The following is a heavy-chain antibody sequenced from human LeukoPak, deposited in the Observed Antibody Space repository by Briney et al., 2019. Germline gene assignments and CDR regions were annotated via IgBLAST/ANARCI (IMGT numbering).Heavy chain of an antibody. V-gene: IGHV4-59*08. CDR3: ARQVVRGYQLQGWFDP. D-gene: IGHD2-2*01. CDR1: GGSISSYY. CDR2: IYYSGST. Sequence: PSETLSLTCTVSGGSISSYYWSWIRQPPGKGLEWIGYIYYSGSTNYNPSLKSRVTISVDTSKNQFSLKLSSVTAADTAVYYCARQVVRGYQLQGWFDPWGQGTLVTVSS. J-gene: IGHJ5*02.